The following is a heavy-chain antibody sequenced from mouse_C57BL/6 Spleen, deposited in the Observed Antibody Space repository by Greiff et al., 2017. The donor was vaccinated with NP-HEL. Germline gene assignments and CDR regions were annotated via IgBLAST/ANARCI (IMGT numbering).Heavy chain of an antibody. CDR1: GYTFTSYW. CDR3: AREGGLDGTPPMDY. D-gene: IGHD1-1*01. CDR2: IDPSDSYT. V-gene: IGHV1-50*01. Sequence: QVQLQQPGAELVKPGASVKLSCKASGYTFTSYWMQWVKQRPGQGLEWIGEIDPSDSYTNYNQKFKGKATLTVDTSSSTAYMQLSSLTSEDSAVYYCAREGGLDGTPPMDYWGQGTSVTVSS. J-gene: IGHJ4*01.